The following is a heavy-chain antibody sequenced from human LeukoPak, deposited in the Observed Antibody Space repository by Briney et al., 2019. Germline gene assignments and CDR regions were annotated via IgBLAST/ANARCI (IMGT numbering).Heavy chain of an antibody. V-gene: IGHV3-9*01. CDR3: AKDNDLLAAAGTFDY. Sequence: GGSLRLSCAASGFTFDDYAMHWVRQAPGKGLEWVSGISWNSGSIGYADSVKGRFTISRDNAKNSLYLQMNSLRAEDTALYYCAKDNDLLAAAGTFDYWGQGTLVTVSS. CDR1: GFTFDDYA. CDR2: ISWNSGSI. J-gene: IGHJ4*02. D-gene: IGHD6-13*01.